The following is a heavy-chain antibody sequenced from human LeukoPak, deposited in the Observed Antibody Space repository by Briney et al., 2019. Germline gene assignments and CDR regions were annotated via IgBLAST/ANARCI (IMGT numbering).Heavy chain of an antibody. D-gene: IGHD6-13*01. J-gene: IGHJ5*02. CDR2: ISHTGNT. V-gene: IGHV4-59*01. Sequence: SETLSLTCTVSGDSISSYYWSWIRQPPGKGLEWIGYISHTGNTNYNPSLTGPLTISLDTSKSQVSLQLTSVTAADTAVYYCARSEAIYSSSVSRFDPWGQGTLVTVSS. CDR3: ARSEAIYSSSVSRFDP. CDR1: GDSISSYY.